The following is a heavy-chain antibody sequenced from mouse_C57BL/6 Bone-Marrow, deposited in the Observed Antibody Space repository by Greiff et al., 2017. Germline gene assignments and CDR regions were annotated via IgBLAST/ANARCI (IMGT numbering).Heavy chain of an antibody. CDR1: GFTFSSYA. J-gene: IGHJ2*01. CDR3: AREGNWRLLLRDFDY. Sequence: EVKLMESGGGLVKPGGSLKLSCAASGFTFSSYAMPWVRQTPEKRLEWVATISDGGSYTYYPDNVKGRSTISRDNAKNNLYLQIGHLKSGSTAMDYCAREGNWRLLLRDFDYWGQGTTLTVSA. CDR2: ISDGGSYT. D-gene: IGHD1-1*01. V-gene: IGHV5-4*01.